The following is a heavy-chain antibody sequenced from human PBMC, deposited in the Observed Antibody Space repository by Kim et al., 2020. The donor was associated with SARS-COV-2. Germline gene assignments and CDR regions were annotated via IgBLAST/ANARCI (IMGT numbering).Heavy chain of an antibody. D-gene: IGHD2-2*01. J-gene: IGHJ4*02. V-gene: IGHV7-4-1*02. CDR1: GYTFTSYA. CDR3: AKQYCSSTSCYGNYYFDY. Sequence: ASVKVSCKASGYTFTSYAMNWVRQAPGQGLEWMGWINTNTGNPTYAQGFTGRFVFSLDTSVSTAYLQISSLKAEDTAVYYCAKQYCSSTSCYGNYYFDYWGQGTLVTVSS. CDR2: INTNTGNP.